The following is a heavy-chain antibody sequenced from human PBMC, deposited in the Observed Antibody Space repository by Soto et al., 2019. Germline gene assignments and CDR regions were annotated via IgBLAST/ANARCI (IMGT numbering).Heavy chain of an antibody. CDR1: GFTFSSYG. Sequence: GGSLRLSCAASGFTFSSYGMHWVRQAPGKGLEWVAVIWYDGSNKYYADSVKGRFTISRDNSKNTLYLQMNSLRAEDTAVYYCASSTWFGELSFDYWGQGTLVTVSS. V-gene: IGHV3-33*01. J-gene: IGHJ4*02. D-gene: IGHD3-10*01. CDR3: ASSTWFGELSFDY. CDR2: IWYDGSNK.